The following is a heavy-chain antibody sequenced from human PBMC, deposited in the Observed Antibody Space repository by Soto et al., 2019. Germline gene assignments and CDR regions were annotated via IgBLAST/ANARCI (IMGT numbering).Heavy chain of an antibody. CDR3: ARERYSSGWLPYYYYYGMDV. J-gene: IGHJ6*02. Sequence: ASGKVSCKASGYTFTGYYMHWVRQAPGRGLEWMGWINPNSGGTNYAQKFQGWVTMTRDTSISTAYMELSRLRSDDTAVYYCARERYSSGWLPYYYYYGMDVWGQGTTVTVSS. CDR2: INPNSGGT. V-gene: IGHV1-2*04. CDR1: GYTFTGYY. D-gene: IGHD6-19*01.